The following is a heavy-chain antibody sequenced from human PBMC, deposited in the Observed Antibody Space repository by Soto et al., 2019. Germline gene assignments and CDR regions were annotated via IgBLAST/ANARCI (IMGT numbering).Heavy chain of an antibody. CDR1: GFNFGNYG. J-gene: IGHJ4*02. CDR2: ITYDGSNK. CDR3: AKDRVGGTFYTPLGF. V-gene: IGHV3-30*18. Sequence: SLRLSCQASGFNFGNYGMHWVRQAPGKGLEWVAVITYDGSNKYYADSVKGRFTISRDNSKNTLSLHLNTLKPEDTAVYHCAKDRVGGTFYTPLGFWGQGTLVTVSS. D-gene: IGHD1-7*01.